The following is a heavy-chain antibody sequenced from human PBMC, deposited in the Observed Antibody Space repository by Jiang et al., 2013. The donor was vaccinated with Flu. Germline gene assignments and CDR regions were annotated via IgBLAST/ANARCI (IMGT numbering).Heavy chain of an antibody. Sequence: GSGLVKPSETLSLTCTVSGGSISSYYWSWIRQPAGKGLEWIGRIYTSGSTNYNPSLKSRVTMSVDTSKNQFSLKLSSVTAADTAVYYCARSSYCSGGSCYSTYFDYWGQGTLVTVSS. CDR2: IYTSGST. J-gene: IGHJ4*02. V-gene: IGHV4-4*07. D-gene: IGHD2-15*01. CDR1: GGSISSYY. CDR3: ARSSYCSGGSCYSTYFDY.